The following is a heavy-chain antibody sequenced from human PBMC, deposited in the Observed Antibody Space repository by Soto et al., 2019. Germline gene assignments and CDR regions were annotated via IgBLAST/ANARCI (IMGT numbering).Heavy chain of an antibody. V-gene: IGHV3-23*01. Sequence: EVQLLESGGGLVQSGGSLRLSCAASGFTFSNYVMTWVRPAPGKGREWVSTIGAITSNTHYADPVKARFSISRDNSKNTLYLQMNSARAEDTAIYYCGREGPGSGLAGSFDIWGQGTMVSVSS. CDR3: GREGPGSGLAGSFDI. J-gene: IGHJ3*02. CDR1: GFTFSNYV. D-gene: IGHD6-19*01. CDR2: IGAITSNT.